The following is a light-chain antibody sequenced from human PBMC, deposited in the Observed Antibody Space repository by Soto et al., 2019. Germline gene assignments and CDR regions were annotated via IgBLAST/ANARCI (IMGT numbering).Light chain of an antibody. J-gene: IGKJ1*01. CDR1: QALRTA. CDR3: LLDFGYFWA. V-gene: IGKV1-6*01. CDR2: AAS. Sequence: AIQLTQYPSSLSASVGDRVTITRQASQALRTALGWYQKKPGKVPKLLIYAASTLQSGVPSRFRGSGSGRDFTRTISSLQPEDFATYYCLLDFGYFWAFGQG.